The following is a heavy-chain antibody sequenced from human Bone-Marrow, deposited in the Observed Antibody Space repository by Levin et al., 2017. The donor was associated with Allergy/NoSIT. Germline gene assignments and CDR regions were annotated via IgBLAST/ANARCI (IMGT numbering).Heavy chain of an antibody. J-gene: IGHJ5*02. Sequence: PGESLKISCQASGYIFIDYYLHWVRQAPGQGLEWMGRIYPKSGETIYAQKFQGRVTMTRDTSNSTAYMQLSRLRSDDTAVYYCARDLGGPYGSGFHPWGQGTQVTVSS. CDR2: IYPKSGET. CDR3: ARDLGGPYGSGFHP. CDR1: GYIFIDYY. D-gene: IGHD4-23*01. V-gene: IGHV1-2*06.